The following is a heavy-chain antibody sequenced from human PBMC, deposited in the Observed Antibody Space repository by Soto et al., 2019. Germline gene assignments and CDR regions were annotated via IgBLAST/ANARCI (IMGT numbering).Heavy chain of an antibody. CDR3: ARDLTYCGGDCYSGNPNWFDP. CDR1: GGSISSYD. J-gene: IGHJ5*02. D-gene: IGHD2-21*02. CDR2: IYYSGST. V-gene: IGHV4-59*01. Sequence: SETLSLTCPVSGGSISSYDWSWIRQPPGKGLEWIGYIYYSGSTNYNPSLKSRVTISVDTSKNQFSLKLSSVTAADTAVYYCARDLTYCGGDCYSGNPNWFDPWGQGTLVTVSS.